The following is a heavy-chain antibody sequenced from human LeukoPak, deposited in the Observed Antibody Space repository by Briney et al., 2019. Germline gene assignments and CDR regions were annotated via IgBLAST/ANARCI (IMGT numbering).Heavy chain of an antibody. CDR3: AKDQVTEQWLGVIDY. CDR2: ISYDGSNK. Sequence: PGGSLRLSCAASGFTFSSYGMHWVRQAPGKGLEWVAVISYDGSNKYYADSVKGRFTISRDNSKNTLYLQMNSLRAEDTAVYYCAKDQVTEQWLGVIDYWGQGTLVTVSS. D-gene: IGHD6-19*01. J-gene: IGHJ4*02. CDR1: GFTFSSYG. V-gene: IGHV3-30*18.